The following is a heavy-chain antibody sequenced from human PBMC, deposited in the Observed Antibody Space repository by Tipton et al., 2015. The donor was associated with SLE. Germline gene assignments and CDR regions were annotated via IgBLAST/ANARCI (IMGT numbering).Heavy chain of an antibody. CDR2: FYYSGST. J-gene: IGHJ4*02. CDR3: AREGLVVPNYFDY. D-gene: IGHD2-8*02. V-gene: IGHV4-59*12. Sequence: TLSLTCTVSNGSISNSYWSWTRQPPGKGLDWIGSFYYSGSTYYNPSLKSRVTISVDTSKNQFSLKLSSVTAADTAVYYCAREGLVVPNYFDYWGQGTLVTVSS. CDR1: NGSISNSY.